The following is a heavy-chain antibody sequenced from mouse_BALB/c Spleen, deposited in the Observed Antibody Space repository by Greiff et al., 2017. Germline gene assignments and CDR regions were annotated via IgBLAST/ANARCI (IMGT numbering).Heavy chain of an antibody. V-gene: IGHV1-7*01. CDR1: GYTFTSYW. CDR2: INPSTGYT. J-gene: IGHJ3*01. D-gene: IGHD2-4*01. Sequence: QVQLQQSGAELAKPGASVKMSCKASGYTFTSYWMHWVKQRPGQGLEWIGYINPSTGYTEYNQKFKDKATLTADKSSSTAYMQLSSLTSEDSAVYYCAREGIYYDYDGFAYWGQGTLVTVSA. CDR3: AREGIYYDYDGFAY.